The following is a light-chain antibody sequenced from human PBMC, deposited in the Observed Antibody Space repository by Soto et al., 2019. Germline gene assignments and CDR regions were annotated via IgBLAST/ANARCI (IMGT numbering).Light chain of an antibody. CDR2: AAS. J-gene: IGKJ1*01. CDR1: EKMTRY. CDR3: QQSYSTPRT. Sequence: DIQLIQSPSSLSASVGDRVTITCRANEKMTRYLNWYQQKPGKAPKLLIYAASNLQSGVPSRFSGSGSGADFILTIRSLQPEDSATYYCQQSYSTPRTFRQGPKVHI. V-gene: IGKV1-39*01.